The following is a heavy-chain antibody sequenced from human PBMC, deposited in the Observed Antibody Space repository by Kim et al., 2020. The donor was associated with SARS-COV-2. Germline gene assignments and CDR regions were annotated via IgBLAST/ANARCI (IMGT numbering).Heavy chain of an antibody. CDR3: ARDRVGSGYYLDAFDI. J-gene: IGHJ3*02. CDR2: ISSSSSYI. D-gene: IGHD3-22*01. V-gene: IGHV3-21*01. Sequence: GGSLRLSCAASGFTFSSYSMNWVRQAPGKGLEWVSSISSSSSYIYYADSVKGRFTISRDNAKNSLYLQMNSLRAEDTAVYYCARDRVGSGYYLDAFDIWGQGTMVTVSS. CDR1: GFTFSSYS.